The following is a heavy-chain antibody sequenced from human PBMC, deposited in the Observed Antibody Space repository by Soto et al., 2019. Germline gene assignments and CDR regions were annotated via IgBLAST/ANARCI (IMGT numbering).Heavy chain of an antibody. J-gene: IGHJ6*02. CDR1: GFTFSTYA. CDR3: AGELERHYYYYAMDV. D-gene: IGHD1-1*01. V-gene: IGHV3-30-3*01. CDR2: ISYDGSNK. Sequence: QVQLVESGGGVVQPGRSLRLSCAASGFTFSTYAMHWVRQAPGKGLEWVAIISYDGSNKYYADSVKGRFTISRDNSKNTLYLQMNSLRAEDTAVYYCAGELERHYYYYAMDVWGQGTTVTVSS.